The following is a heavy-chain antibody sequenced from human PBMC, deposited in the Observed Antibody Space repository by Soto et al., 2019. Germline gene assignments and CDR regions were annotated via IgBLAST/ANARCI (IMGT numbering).Heavy chain of an antibody. V-gene: IGHV1-69*12. CDR1: GGTFSSYA. D-gene: IGHD3-16*01. CDR2: IIPIFGTA. J-gene: IGHJ4*02. CDR3: ARGQTGGGWGYYFDY. Sequence: QVQLVQSGAEVKKPGSSVKVSCKASGGTFSSYAIDWVRQAPGQGLEWMGGIIPIFGTADYEQKFQGRVTINADESTSTAYMELSSLRSEATAVYYCARGQTGGGWGYYFDYWGQGTLVNVSS.